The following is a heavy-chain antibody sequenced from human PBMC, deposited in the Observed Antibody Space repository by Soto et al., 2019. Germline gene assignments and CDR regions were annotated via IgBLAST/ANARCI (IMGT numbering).Heavy chain of an antibody. CDR3: ARDRVATRGPYYYYGMDV. D-gene: IGHD5-12*01. V-gene: IGHV3-33*01. CDR1: GFTFSSYG. J-gene: IGHJ6*02. Sequence: PGGSLRLSCAASGFTFSSYGMHWVRQAPGKGLEWVAVIWYDGSNKYYADSVKGRFTISRDNSKNTLYLQMNSLRAEGTAVYSCARDRVATRGPYYYYGMDVWGQGTTVTVSS. CDR2: IWYDGSNK.